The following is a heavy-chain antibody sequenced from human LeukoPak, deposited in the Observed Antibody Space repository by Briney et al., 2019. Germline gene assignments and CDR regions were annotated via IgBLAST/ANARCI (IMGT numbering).Heavy chain of an antibody. J-gene: IGHJ4*02. D-gene: IGHD1-26*01. CDR1: AFSLNAYN. Sequence: GGSLRLSCAASAFSLNAYNMNWVRQAPGKGLEWVSSISYTGTYIYYADSVKGRFTISRDNAQNSLYLQMNSLRAEDTAIYYCVRDRGTYRPIDYWGQGTLVTVSS. CDR2: ISYTGTYI. CDR3: VRDRGTYRPIDY. V-gene: IGHV3-21*04.